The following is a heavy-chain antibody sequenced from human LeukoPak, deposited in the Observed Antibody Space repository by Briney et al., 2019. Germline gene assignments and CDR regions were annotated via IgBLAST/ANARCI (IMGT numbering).Heavy chain of an antibody. CDR2: INPSGGST. CDR1: GYTFTGYY. V-gene: IGHV1-46*01. D-gene: IGHD4-23*01. CDR3: AIYGGNSDPFDY. J-gene: IGHJ4*02. Sequence: GASVKVSCKASGYTFTGYYMHWVRQAPGQGLEWMGIINPSGGSTSYAQKFQGRVTMTRDTSTSTVYMELSSLRSEDTAVYYCAIYGGNSDPFDYWGQGTLVTVSS.